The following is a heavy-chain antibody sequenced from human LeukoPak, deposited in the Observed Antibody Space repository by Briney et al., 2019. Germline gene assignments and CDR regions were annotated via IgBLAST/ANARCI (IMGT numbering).Heavy chain of an antibody. D-gene: IGHD2-15*01. Sequence: GGSRRLSGAPPGFTFVSNWMGWFGKPPGKGLRWVANIKQDGSEKYYVDSVKGRFTISRDNAKNSLYLQMNSLRAEDTAVYYCAREWLLLPAFDIWGQGTMVTVSS. CDR1: GFTFVSNW. J-gene: IGHJ3*02. CDR3: AREWLLLPAFDI. CDR2: IKQDGSEK. V-gene: IGHV3-7*03.